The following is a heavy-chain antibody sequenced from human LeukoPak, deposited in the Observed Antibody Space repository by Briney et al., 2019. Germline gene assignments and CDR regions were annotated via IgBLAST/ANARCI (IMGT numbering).Heavy chain of an antibody. CDR3: ARDRGSIAAPVLDAFDI. CDR1: GGSISSYY. CDR2: IFYSGST. V-gene: IGHV4-59*01. D-gene: IGHD6-13*01. Sequence: PSETLSLTCTVSGGSISSYYWSWIRQPPGKGLEWIGYIFYSGSTNYNPSLKSRVTISVDTSKNQFSLKLSSVTAADTAVYYCARDRGSIAAPVLDAFDIWGQGTTVTVSS. J-gene: IGHJ3*02.